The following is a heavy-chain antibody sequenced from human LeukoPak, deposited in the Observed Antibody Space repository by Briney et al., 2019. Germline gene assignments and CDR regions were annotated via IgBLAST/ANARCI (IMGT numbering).Heavy chain of an antibody. CDR1: GFTFRSYS. Sequence: PGGSVRLSCAASGFTFRSYSMHWVRQAPGKGLEWVSSISSSSSYIYYADSVKGRFTISRDNAKNSLYLQMNSLRAEDTAVYYCAREGRSTDAFDIWGQGTMVTVSS. J-gene: IGHJ3*02. CDR3: AREGRSTDAFDI. D-gene: IGHD2-2*01. V-gene: IGHV3-21*01. CDR2: ISSSSSYI.